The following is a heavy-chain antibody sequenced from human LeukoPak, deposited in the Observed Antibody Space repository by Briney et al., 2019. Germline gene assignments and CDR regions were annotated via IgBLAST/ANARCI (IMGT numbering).Heavy chain of an antibody. CDR1: GFTFSSYA. CDR2: ISYDGSNK. J-gene: IGHJ6*03. D-gene: IGHD2-2*01. Sequence: GRSLRLSCAASGFTFSSYAMHWVRQAPGKGLEWVAVISYDGSNKYYADSVKGRFTISRDNSKNTLYLQMNGLRAEDTAVYYCASPSSTSYVYYMDVWGKGTTVTVSS. CDR3: ASPSSTSYVYYMDV. V-gene: IGHV3-30*01.